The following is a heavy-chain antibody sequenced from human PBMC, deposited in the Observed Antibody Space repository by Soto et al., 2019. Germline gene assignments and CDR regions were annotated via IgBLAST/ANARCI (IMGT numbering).Heavy chain of an antibody. CDR1: GFTFSSYS. J-gene: IGHJ6*02. V-gene: IGHV3-21*04. CDR3: ARYYMTTVPNYYYYGMDV. Sequence: GGSLRLSWAASGFTFSSYSMNWVRQAPGKGLEWVSSISSSSSYIYYADSVKGRFTISRDNAKNSLYLQMNSLRSEDTAVYYCARYYMTTVPNYYYYGMDVWGQGTTVTVSS. D-gene: IGHD4-17*01. CDR2: ISSSSSYI.